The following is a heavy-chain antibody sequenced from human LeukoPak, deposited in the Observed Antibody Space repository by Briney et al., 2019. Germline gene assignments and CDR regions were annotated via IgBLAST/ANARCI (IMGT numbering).Heavy chain of an antibody. D-gene: IGHD3-22*01. J-gene: IGHJ6*02. CDR1: GFTFSSYA. V-gene: IGHV3-23*01. Sequence: GGSLRLSCAASGFTFSSYAMSWVRQAPGKGLEWVSAISGSGGSTYYADSVKGRFTISRDNSKNTLYLQMNSLRAEDTAVYYCAKAGGGYAYYYYYYGMDVWGQGTTATVSS. CDR2: ISGSGGST. CDR3: AKAGGGYAYYYYYYGMDV.